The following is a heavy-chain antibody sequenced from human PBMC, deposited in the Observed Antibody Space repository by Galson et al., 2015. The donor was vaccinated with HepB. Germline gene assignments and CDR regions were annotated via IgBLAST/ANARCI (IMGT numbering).Heavy chain of an antibody. D-gene: IGHD4-23*01. CDR1: GFTFGDYA. V-gene: IGHV3-49*03. J-gene: IGHJ3*02. CDR3: TRGPTVVTGTDAFDI. Sequence: LRLSCAASGFTFGDYAMSWFRQAPGKGLEWVGFIRSKAYGGTTQYAASVKGRFTISRDDSKSIAYLQMNSLKTEDTAVYYCTRGPTVVTGTDAFDIWGQGTLVTVSS. CDR2: IRSKAYGGTT.